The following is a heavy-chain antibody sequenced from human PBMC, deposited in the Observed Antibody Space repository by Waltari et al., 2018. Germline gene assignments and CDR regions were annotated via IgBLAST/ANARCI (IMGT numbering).Heavy chain of an antibody. J-gene: IGHJ4*02. CDR1: GGSISSSSYY. V-gene: IGHV4-39*01. Sequence: QLQLQESGPGLVKPSETLSLTCTVSGGSISSSSYYWGWIRQPPGKGLDWIGSIYYSGSTYYNPSLKSRVTISVDTSKNQFSLKLSSVTAADTAVYYCARQIHCSSTSCYFFDYWGQGTLVTVSS. D-gene: IGHD2-2*01. CDR3: ARQIHCSSTSCYFFDY. CDR2: IYYSGST.